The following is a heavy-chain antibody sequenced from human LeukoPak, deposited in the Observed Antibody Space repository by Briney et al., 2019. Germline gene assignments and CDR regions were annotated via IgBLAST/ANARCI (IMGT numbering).Heavy chain of an antibody. Sequence: ASVKVSCKASGYTFTSYGISWVRQAPGQGLEWMGWISGYNGNTNSAQKVQGGVTMTTDTSTTTAYMELRSLRSDDTAVYYCARRVATTDHFDYWGQGTLVTVSS. J-gene: IGHJ4*02. D-gene: IGHD5-12*01. CDR1: GYTFTSYG. V-gene: IGHV1-18*01. CDR3: ARRVATTDHFDY. CDR2: ISGYNGNT.